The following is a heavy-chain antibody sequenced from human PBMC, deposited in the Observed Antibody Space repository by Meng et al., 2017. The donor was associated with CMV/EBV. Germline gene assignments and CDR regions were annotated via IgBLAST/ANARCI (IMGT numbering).Heavy chain of an antibody. CDR2: IKQDRSEK. CDR1: GFTFSSYW. D-gene: IGHD2-15*01. CDR3: ARDDCSGGSCSYGMDV. V-gene: IGHV3-7*01. Sequence: GESLKISCAASGFTFSSYWMSWVRQAPGKGLEWVADIKQDRSEKYYVDSVKGRFTISRDNAKNSLYLQMNSLRAEDTAVYYCARDDCSGGSCSYGMDVWGQGTTVTVSS. J-gene: IGHJ6*02.